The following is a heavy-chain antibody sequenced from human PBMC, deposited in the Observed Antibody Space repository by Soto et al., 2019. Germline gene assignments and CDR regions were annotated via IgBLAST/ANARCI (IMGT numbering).Heavy chain of an antibody. Sequence: SETLSLTCTVSGGSVSSGSYYWSWIRQPPGKGLEWIGYIYYSGSTNYNPSLKSRVTISVDTSKNQFSLKLSSVTAADTAVYYCARGGRTVYYDILTGYRSPDAFDIWGQGTMVTVSS. J-gene: IGHJ3*02. CDR1: GGSVSSGSYY. V-gene: IGHV4-61*01. D-gene: IGHD3-9*01. CDR3: ARGGRTVYYDILTGYRSPDAFDI. CDR2: IYYSGST.